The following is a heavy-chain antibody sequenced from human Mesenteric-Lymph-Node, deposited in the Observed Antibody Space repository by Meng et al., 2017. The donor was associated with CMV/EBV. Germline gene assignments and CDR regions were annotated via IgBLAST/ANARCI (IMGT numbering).Heavy chain of an antibody. Sequence: GESLKISCAASGFTFSSYNMHWVRQAPGKGLEWVAFVCYDGSNSYYADSLKGRFSISRDNSKNTLYLQMNSLRAEDTAVYYCVKDSGSYSFDYWGQGTLVTVSS. D-gene: IGHD1-26*01. CDR2: VCYDGSNS. CDR1: GFTFSSYN. V-gene: IGHV3-30*02. J-gene: IGHJ4*02. CDR3: VKDSGSYSFDY.